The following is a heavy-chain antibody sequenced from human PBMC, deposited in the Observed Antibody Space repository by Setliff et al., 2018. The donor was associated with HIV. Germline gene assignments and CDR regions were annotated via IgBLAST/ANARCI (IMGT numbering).Heavy chain of an antibody. Sequence: PGASLTISCKGSGYSFSSYWINWVRQMPGKGLEWMGRIDPSDSYTNYSPSFQGHVSISADRSISTAYLQWSSLKASDTAIYYCARHKNGGYSLDNWGQGTLVTVSS. D-gene: IGHD2-15*01. J-gene: IGHJ4*02. CDR1: GYSFSSYW. CDR3: ARHKNGGYSLDN. CDR2: IDPSDSYT. V-gene: IGHV5-10-1*01.